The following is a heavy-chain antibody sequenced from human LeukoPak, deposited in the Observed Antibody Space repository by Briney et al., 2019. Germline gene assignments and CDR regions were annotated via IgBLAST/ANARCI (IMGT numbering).Heavy chain of an antibody. CDR1: GFTFSSYD. Sequence: GSLRLSCAASGFTFSSYDMHWVRQATGNGLEWVSAIGTAGDTYYPGSVKGRFTISRENAKNSLYLQMNTLRAGDTAVYYCARAQVVPAAIIDYYYMDVWGKGTTVTVSS. CDR3: ARAQVVPAAIIDYYYMDV. J-gene: IGHJ6*03. D-gene: IGHD2-2*02. CDR2: IGTAGDT. V-gene: IGHV3-13*01.